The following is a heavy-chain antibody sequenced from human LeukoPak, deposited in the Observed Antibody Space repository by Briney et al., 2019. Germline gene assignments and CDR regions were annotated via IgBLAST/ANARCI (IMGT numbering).Heavy chain of an antibody. D-gene: IGHD2-15*01. Sequence: KPSETLSLTCTVSGGSISSYYWSWIRQPPGKGLEWIGYNYYSGSTNYNPSLKSRVTISVDTSKNQFSLKLSSVTAADTAVYYCARRAAARFDPWGQGTLVTVSS. CDR3: ARRAAARFDP. CDR1: GGSISSYY. CDR2: NYYSGST. J-gene: IGHJ5*02. V-gene: IGHV4-59*01.